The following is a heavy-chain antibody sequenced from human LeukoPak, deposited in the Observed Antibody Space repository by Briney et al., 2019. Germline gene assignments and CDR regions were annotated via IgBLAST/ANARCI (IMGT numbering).Heavy chain of an antibody. CDR1: GHTFSSNW. CDR3: ARSTANAFDI. V-gene: IGHV3-74*03. D-gene: IGHD4-11*01. CDR2: ISSDGSTT. Sequence: PGGSLRLSCAASGHTFSSNWMHWVRQVPGKGLVWVSRISSDGSTTTYADSVKGRFTISRDNAKNTLYLQINSLRAEDTAVYYCARSTANAFDIWGQGTMVTVSS. J-gene: IGHJ3*02.